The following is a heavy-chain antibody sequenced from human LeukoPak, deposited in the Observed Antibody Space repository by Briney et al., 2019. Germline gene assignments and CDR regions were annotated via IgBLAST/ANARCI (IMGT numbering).Heavy chain of an antibody. D-gene: IGHD3-22*01. V-gene: IGHV3-23*01. Sequence: GGSLRLSCAASGFIFTNFAMSWVRQAPGKGLEWVAGISANGGSTSYADSVKGRFTISRDNSKNTLYLQMNSLRAEDTAVYYCATPPTYYYDSSGYYGGTFPDYWGQGTLVTVSS. CDR1: GFIFTNFA. CDR3: ATPPTYYYDSSGYYGGTFPDY. J-gene: IGHJ4*02. CDR2: ISANGGST.